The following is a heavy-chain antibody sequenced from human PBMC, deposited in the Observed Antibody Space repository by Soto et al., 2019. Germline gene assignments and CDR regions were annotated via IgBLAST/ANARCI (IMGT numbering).Heavy chain of an antibody. V-gene: IGHV3-48*03. J-gene: IGHJ3*02. CDR3: AREGYYYDSSGYYLSHDAFDI. CDR1: GFTFSSYE. Sequence: PGGSLRLSCAASGFTFSSYEMNWVRQAPGKGLEWVSYISSSGSTIYYADSVKGRFTISRDNAKNSLYLQMNSLRAEDTAVYYCAREGYYYDSSGYYLSHDAFDIWGQGTMVTVS. CDR2: ISSSGSTI. D-gene: IGHD3-22*01.